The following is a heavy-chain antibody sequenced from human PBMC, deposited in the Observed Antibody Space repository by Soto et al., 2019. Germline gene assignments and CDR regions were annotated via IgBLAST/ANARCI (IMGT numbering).Heavy chain of an antibody. V-gene: IGHV3-23*01. CDR1: GFSFSTYP. CDR3: AKILSTVTSYYYGMDA. D-gene: IGHD4-17*01. Sequence: GWSLRLSCAASGFSFSTYPMVCVRQAPGKRLEAFPSISGSGDKTYYKDSVRGRFTISRDNSRNTVDLQMNSLRPEDTAVYYCAKILSTVTSYYYGMDAWGQGTTVTVSS. CDR2: ISGSGDKT. J-gene: IGHJ6*02.